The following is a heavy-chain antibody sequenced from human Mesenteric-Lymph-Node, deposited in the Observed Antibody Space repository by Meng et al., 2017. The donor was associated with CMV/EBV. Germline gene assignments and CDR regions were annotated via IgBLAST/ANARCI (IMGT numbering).Heavy chain of an antibody. J-gene: IGHJ1*01. CDR1: GFTFSNYW. V-gene: IGHV3-33*08. CDR2: IWYDGSNK. D-gene: IGHD6-19*01. Sequence: GESLKISCAASGFTFSNYWMSWVRQAPGKGLEWVAIIWYDGSNKYYADSVKGRFTISRDNSKNTLFLQMNSLRAEDTAVYYCAREPYSSGWLKYFQHWGQGTLVTVSS. CDR3: AREPYSSGWLKYFQH.